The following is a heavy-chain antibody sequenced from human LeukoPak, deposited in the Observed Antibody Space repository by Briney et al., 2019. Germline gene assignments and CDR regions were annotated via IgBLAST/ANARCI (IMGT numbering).Heavy chain of an antibody. V-gene: IGHV3-23*01. CDR2: IGNSGGST. J-gene: IGHJ4*02. CDR3: AKATGYLL. D-gene: IGHD1-14*01. CDR1: GFTFSSYG. Sequence: GGSLRLSCAASGFTFSSYGMSWVRQAPGKGLEWVSTIGNSGGSTYYADSVKGRFTIARDDPENTLFVQMNSLRAEDTAVYYCAKATGYLLWGQGTLVTVSS.